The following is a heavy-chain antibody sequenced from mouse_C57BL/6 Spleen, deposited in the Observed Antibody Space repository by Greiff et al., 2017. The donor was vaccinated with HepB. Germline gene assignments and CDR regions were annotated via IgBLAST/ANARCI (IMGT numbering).Heavy chain of an antibody. J-gene: IGHJ4*01. CDR2: IYPRSGNT. D-gene: IGHD3-3*01. CDR3: AREGTDYYAMDY. CDR1: GYTFTSYG. V-gene: IGHV1-81*01. Sequence: QVQLKESGAELARPGASVKLSCKASGYTFTSYGISWVKQRTGQGLEWIGEIYPRSGNTYYNEKFKGKATLTADKSSSTAYMELRSLTSEDSAVYFGAREGTDYYAMDYWGQGTSGTGSS.